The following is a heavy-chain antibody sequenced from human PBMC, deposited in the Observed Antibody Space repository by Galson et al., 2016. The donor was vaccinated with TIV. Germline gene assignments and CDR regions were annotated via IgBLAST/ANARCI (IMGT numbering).Heavy chain of an antibody. V-gene: IGHV4-61*01. J-gene: IGHJ2*01. CDR2: VYYNGKT. D-gene: IGHD6-13*01. CDR1: GVSVSRGTYY. Sequence: SETLSLTCTVSGVSVSRGTYYWSWLRQSPGKRLEWIGYVYYNGKTNYNPSLKSRVNMSIDRSKNQFSLTLRSVTAADTAVYFCTRDPTYSNSWYWYFDLWGRGTLVAVSS. CDR3: TRDPTYSNSWYWYFDL.